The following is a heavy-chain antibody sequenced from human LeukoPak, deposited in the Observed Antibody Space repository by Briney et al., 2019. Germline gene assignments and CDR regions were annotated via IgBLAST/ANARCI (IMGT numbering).Heavy chain of an antibody. J-gene: IGHJ4*02. D-gene: IGHD4/OR15-4a*01. Sequence: GRSLRLSCAASGFTFRNHGMHWVRQAPGKGLEWVAIIWYDGSNAYYADSVKGRFTVSRDNSKKVLYLQMNSLRVEDTAVYYCARDRGAGKYYDYWGQGTQVTVSP. CDR2: IWYDGSNA. CDR3: ARDRGAGKYYDY. V-gene: IGHV3-33*01. CDR1: GFTFRNHG.